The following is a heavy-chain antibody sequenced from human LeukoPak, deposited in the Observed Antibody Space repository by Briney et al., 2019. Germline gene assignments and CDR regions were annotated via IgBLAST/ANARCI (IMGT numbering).Heavy chain of an antibody. V-gene: IGHV4-59*01. J-gene: IGHJ6*02. D-gene: IGHD3-3*01. CDR1: GGSISSYY. Sequence: SETPSLTCTVSGGSISSYYWSWIRQPPGKGLEWIGYIYYSGITNYNPSLKSRVTISVDTSKNQFSLELSSVTAADTAVYYCARGYDFWSGYSLGMDVWGQGTTVTVSS. CDR2: IYYSGIT. CDR3: ARGYDFWSGYSLGMDV.